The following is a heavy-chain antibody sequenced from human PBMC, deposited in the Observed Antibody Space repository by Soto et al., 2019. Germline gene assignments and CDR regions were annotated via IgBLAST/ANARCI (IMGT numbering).Heavy chain of an antibody. V-gene: IGHV4-30-4*08. CDR2: IYNGGTT. CDR1: GGSVSSADWN. D-gene: IGHD7-27*01. J-gene: IGHJ4*02. CDR3: ARGPSGDKVDS. Sequence: SETLSLTCTVSGGSVSSADWNWSWIRQTPGKGLEWIGHIYNGGTTYNNPSLTSRVSISIDASNNQFSLKLSSVSAADTAVYYCARGPSGDKVDSWGQGTLVTVSS.